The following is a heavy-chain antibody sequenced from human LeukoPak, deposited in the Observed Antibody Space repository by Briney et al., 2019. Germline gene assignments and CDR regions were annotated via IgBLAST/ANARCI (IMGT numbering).Heavy chain of an antibody. CDR1: GLPLSNAW. V-gene: IGHV3-15*01. J-gene: IGHJ3*01. CDR2: IKGKIDGGTK. CDR3: TTVGLYDILTGHYHDSFDR. D-gene: IGHD3-9*01. Sequence: GSLILSCAASGLPLSNAWMSWVRQAPGKGLEWVGRIKGKIDGGTKDHAAPVKGRFTISRDDSKNTLYLQMNSLKAEDTAVYYCTTVGLYDILTGHYHDSFDRWGQGTMVTVSS.